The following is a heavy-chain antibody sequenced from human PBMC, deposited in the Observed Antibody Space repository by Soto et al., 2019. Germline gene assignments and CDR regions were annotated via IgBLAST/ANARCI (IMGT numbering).Heavy chain of an antibody. V-gene: IGHV4-59*08. D-gene: IGHD3-16*01. CDR2: IYYSGST. J-gene: IGHJ4*02. Sequence: QVQLQESGPGLVKPSETLSLTCTVSGGSISSYYWSWIRQPPGKGLEWIGYIYYSGSTNYNPSLKSRVTISVDTSKNQFSLKLSSVTAADTAVYYCARQDRVDLGELWGGYYFDYWGQGTLVTVSS. CDR1: GGSISSYY. CDR3: ARQDRVDLGELWGGYYFDY.